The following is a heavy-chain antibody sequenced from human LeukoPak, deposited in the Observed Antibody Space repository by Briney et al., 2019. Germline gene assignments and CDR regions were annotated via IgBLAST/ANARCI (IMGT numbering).Heavy chain of an antibody. V-gene: IGHV4-31*03. D-gene: IGHD3-3*01. J-gene: IGHJ6*02. CDR1: GGSISSGGYY. CDR3: ARGVPYYDFWSGYDYDYYYGMDV. CDR2: IYYSGST. Sequence: SETLSLTCTVSGGSISSGGYYWSWIRQHPGKGLEWIGYIYYSGSTYYNPSLKSRVTISVDTSKNQFSLKLSSVTAADTAVYYCARGVPYYDFWSGYDYDYYYGMDVWGQGTTVTVSS.